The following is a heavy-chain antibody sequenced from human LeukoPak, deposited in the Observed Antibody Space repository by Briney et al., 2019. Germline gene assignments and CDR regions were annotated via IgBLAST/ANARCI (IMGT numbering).Heavy chain of an antibody. Sequence: GASVKVSCKASGYTFTGYYMHWVRQAPGQGLEWMGWINPNSGGTNYAQKFQGRVTMTRDTSISTAYMELSRLRSDDTAVYYCELVGDYKRRIYYMDVWGKGTTVTASS. CDR2: INPNSGGT. J-gene: IGHJ6*03. CDR3: ELVGDYKRRIYYMDV. CDR1: GYTFTGYY. D-gene: IGHD4-17*01. V-gene: IGHV1-2*02.